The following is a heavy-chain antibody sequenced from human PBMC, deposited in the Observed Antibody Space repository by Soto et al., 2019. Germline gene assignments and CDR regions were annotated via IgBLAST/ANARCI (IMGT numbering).Heavy chain of an antibody. Sequence: SETLSLTCTVSGGSISSGGYYWSWIRQHPGKGLEWIGYIYYSGSTYYNPSLKKRGTLSVDTSKNQFSLKLSFVTSADTAVFYCARVWVSGYYDSSGYSAGGGDAFDIWGQGTMVTISS. V-gene: IGHV4-31*03. CDR3: ARVWVSGYYDSSGYSAGGGDAFDI. D-gene: IGHD3-22*01. CDR1: GGSISSGGYY. CDR2: IYYSGST. J-gene: IGHJ3*02.